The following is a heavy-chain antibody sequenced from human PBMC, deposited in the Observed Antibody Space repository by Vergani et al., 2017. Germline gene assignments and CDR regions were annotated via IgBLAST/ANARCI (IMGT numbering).Heavy chain of an antibody. J-gene: IGHJ1*01. Sequence: QVHLVESGGGVVQPGRSLRLSCVVSGCTSSYYGMHWVRQAPGKGLEWVAVISYDGTQKYYADSVKGRFTISRDNSKSTLYLQMNSLRTEDTALYYCATKSCGTPGCQIGYFREWGQGTLVTVSS. CDR3: ATKSCGTPGCQIGYFRE. CDR1: GCTSSYYG. CDR2: ISYDGTQK. V-gene: IGHV3-30*03. D-gene: IGHD1-1*01.